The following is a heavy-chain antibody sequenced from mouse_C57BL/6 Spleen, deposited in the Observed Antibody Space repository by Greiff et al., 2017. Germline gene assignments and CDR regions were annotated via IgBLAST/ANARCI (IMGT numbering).Heavy chain of an antibody. CDR3: ARGDYYGSSYLDY. CDR1: GYSFTSYY. CDR2: IYPGSGNT. Sequence: VQRVESGPELVKPGASVKISCKASGYSFTSYYIHWVKQRPGQGLEWIGWIYPGSGNTKYNEKFKGKATLTADTSSSTAYMQLSSLTSEDSAVYYCARGDYYGSSYLDYWGQGTTLTVSS. V-gene: IGHV1-66*01. D-gene: IGHD1-1*01. J-gene: IGHJ2*01.